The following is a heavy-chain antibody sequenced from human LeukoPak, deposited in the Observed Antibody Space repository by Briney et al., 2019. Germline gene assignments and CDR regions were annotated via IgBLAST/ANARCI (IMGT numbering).Heavy chain of an antibody. CDR3: ATPPPEYYDFWSGYLQGNYFDY. V-gene: IGHV4-4*07. D-gene: IGHD3-3*01. Sequence: WETLSLTCSVSGGSISSYYWSWIRQPTGKGLEWIGRLYTSGSTNYNPSLKSRVTMSVDTSKNQFSLKLSSVTAADTAVYYCATPPPEYYDFWSGYLQGNYFDYWGQGTLVTVSS. CDR2: LYTSGST. CDR1: GGSISSYY. J-gene: IGHJ4*02.